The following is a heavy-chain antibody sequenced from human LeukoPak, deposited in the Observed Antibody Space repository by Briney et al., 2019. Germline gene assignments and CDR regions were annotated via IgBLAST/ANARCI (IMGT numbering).Heavy chain of an antibody. CDR2: ITTSSSYI. CDR1: GFTFSRSS. CDR3: TPDIDTYYYDSSGYTD. D-gene: IGHD3-22*01. Sequence: GGSLRLSCAASGFTFSRSSVNWVRQAPGKGLEWVSSITTSSSYIYYADSVKGRFTISRDNAKNSLYLQMDSLKTEDTAVYYCTPDIDTYYYDSSGYTDWGQGTLVTVSS. V-gene: IGHV3-21*03. J-gene: IGHJ4*02.